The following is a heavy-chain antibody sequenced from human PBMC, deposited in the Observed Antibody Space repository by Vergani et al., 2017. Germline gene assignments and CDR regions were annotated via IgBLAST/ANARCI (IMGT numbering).Heavy chain of an antibody. CDR3: ARDLSRYYDSSGYYLSFDH. V-gene: IGHV4-61*02. CDR2: IYTSGST. CDR1: GVSMQSGSFY. J-gene: IGHJ4*02. Sequence: QVQLHESGPGLVKPSETLSLICSVSGVSMQSGSFYWSWIRQPAGKGLEWIGRIYTSGSTNYNPSLKSRVTMSVDTSKNQFSLKLSSVTAADTAVYCCARDLSRYYDSSGYYLSFDHWGQGTLVTVSS. D-gene: IGHD3-22*01.